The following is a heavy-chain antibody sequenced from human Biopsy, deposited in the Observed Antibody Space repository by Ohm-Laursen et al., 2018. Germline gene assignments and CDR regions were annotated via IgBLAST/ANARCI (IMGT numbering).Heavy chain of an antibody. Sequence: ASVKVSCKASGYTFTDYYIHWVRQSPGQGLEWMGWINPNSGATNSAQKFRDRVTLTRDTSISAVYIDLRRLKSDDAAIYYCARDRMTDVFGGPTRTDVFDSWSQGTPVTVSS. CDR1: GYTFTDYY. J-gene: IGHJ4*02. CDR3: ARDRMTDVFGGPTRTDVFDS. D-gene: IGHD3-10*01. CDR2: INPNSGAT. V-gene: IGHV1-2*02.